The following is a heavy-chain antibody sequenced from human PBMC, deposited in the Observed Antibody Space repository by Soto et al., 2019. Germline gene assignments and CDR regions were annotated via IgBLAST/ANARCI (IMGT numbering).Heavy chain of an antibody. J-gene: IGHJ3*02. CDR3: ASEGPEGMATIVDAFDI. CDR1: GFTFSSYE. CDR2: ISSSGSTI. V-gene: IGHV3-48*03. D-gene: IGHD5-12*01. Sequence: GGSLRLSCAASGFTFSSYERNWVRQAPGKGLEWVSYISSSGSTIYYADAVKSRVTISRDNAKNSLYLQINSLRAEDTAGYYCASEGPEGMATIVDAFDIWGQGTMVTV.